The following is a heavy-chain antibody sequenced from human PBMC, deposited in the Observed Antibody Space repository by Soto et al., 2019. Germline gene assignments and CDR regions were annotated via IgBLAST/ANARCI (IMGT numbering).Heavy chain of an antibody. CDR3: ATDYGDYKSYYGMDV. CDR2: IYYSGST. V-gene: IGHV4-39*01. J-gene: IGHJ6*02. CDR1: GASVTSSTYY. D-gene: IGHD4-17*01. Sequence: QLQLQESGPGLVKPSETLSLTCTVSGASVTSSTYYWGWIRQPPGKGLEWIGSIYYSGSTYYNPSLRSRVTISVDTSKNQVSLKLASVTAADTAVYYCATDYGDYKSYYGMDVWGQGSMVTVSS.